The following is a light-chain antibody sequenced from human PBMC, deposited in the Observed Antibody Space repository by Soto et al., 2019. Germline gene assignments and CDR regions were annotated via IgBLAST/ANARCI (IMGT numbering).Light chain of an antibody. CDR3: QQHSDSPVT. J-gene: IGKJ4*01. V-gene: IGKV3-11*01. CDR2: DAS. CDR1: QSISSS. Sequence: EIVLIQSPVTLSLSPGERATLSCRVSQSISSSLAWYQQNPGQAHMLLIFDASNRATGIPVRFSGSGSETDFQLTISSQVPADFTVYYCQQHSDSPVTFGVWT.